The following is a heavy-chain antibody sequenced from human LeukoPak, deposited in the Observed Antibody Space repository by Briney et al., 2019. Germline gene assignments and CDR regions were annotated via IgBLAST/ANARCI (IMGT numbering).Heavy chain of an antibody. CDR1: GYTFTGYY. Sequence: ASVKVSCKASGYTFTGYYMHWLRQAPGQGLEWMGWINPNSGGTNYAQKFQGRVTMTRDTSISTDYMELSRLRSDDTAVYYCARGSTVTTDAFDIWGQGTMVTVSS. J-gene: IGHJ3*02. CDR2: INPNSGGT. CDR3: ARGSTVTTDAFDI. V-gene: IGHV1-2*02. D-gene: IGHD4-17*01.